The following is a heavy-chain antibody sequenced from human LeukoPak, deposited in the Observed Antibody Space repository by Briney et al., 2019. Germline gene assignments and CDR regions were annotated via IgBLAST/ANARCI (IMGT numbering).Heavy chain of an antibody. J-gene: IGHJ4*02. V-gene: IGHV4-38-2*02. D-gene: IGHD2-15*01. CDR3: ARLLAYSASTDY. Sequence: SETLSLTCTVSGYSINSGYYWGWIRQPPGKGLEWIGTIYHSGSTYYNPSLKSRVTISVDTSNNHFSLKLNSVTAADTAVYYCARLLAYSASTDYWGQGTLVTVSS. CDR1: GYSINSGYY. CDR2: IYHSGST.